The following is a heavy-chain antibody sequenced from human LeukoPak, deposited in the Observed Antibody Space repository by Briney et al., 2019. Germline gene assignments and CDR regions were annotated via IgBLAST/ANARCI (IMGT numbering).Heavy chain of an antibody. Sequence: GASVKVSCKASGYTFTGYYMHWVRQAPGQGLEWMGWINPNSGGTNYAQTFQGRVTMTRDTSISTAYMELSSLRFDDTAVYYCARAFQWLVQKAQGYWGQGTLVTVSS. D-gene: IGHD6-19*01. CDR2: INPNSGGT. CDR3: ARAFQWLVQKAQGY. V-gene: IGHV1-2*02. J-gene: IGHJ4*02. CDR1: GYTFTGYY.